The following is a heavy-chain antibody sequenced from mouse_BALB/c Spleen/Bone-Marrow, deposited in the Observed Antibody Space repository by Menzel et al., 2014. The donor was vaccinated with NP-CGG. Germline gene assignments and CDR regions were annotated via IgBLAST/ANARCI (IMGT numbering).Heavy chain of an antibody. CDR1: GFTFSTYG. CDR3: TRQGNWDHYAMDY. Sequence: EVQLVESGGDLVKPGGSLKLSCAASGFTFSTYGMSWVRQTPDKRLEWVATISSGGGYTYYPDSVKGLFTISRESAKNTLDLQMSSLKSEDTAMYYCTRQGNWDHYAMDYCGQVTSVTVSS. CDR2: ISSGGGYT. V-gene: IGHV5-6*01. J-gene: IGHJ4*01. D-gene: IGHD4-1*01.